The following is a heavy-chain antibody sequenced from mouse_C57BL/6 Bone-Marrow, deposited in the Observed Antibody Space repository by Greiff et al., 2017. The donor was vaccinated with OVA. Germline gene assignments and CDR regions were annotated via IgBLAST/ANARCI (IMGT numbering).Heavy chain of an antibody. J-gene: IGHJ3*01. Sequence: QVQLQQSGAELARPGASVKLSCKASGYTFTSYGISWVKQRTGKGLEWIGEIYPRSGNTYYNEKFKGKATLTADKSSSTAYMELRSLTSEDSAVYFCASKTYYSYPSFAYWGQGTLVTVSA. V-gene: IGHV1-81*01. CDR1: GYTFTSYG. CDR3: ASKTYYSYPSFAY. D-gene: IGHD2-12*01. CDR2: IYPRSGNT.